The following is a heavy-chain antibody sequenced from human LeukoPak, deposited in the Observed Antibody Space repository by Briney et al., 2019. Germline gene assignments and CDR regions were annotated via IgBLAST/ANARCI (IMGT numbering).Heavy chain of an antibody. V-gene: IGHV4-34*01. Sequence: SETLSLTCAVYGGSFSGYYWSWIRQPPGKGLEWIGEINHSGSTNYNPSLKSRVTISVDTSKNQFSLKLSSVTAADTAVYYCARGLRFLEFDYWGQGTLVTVSS. CDR1: GGSFSGYY. CDR3: ARGLRFLEFDY. D-gene: IGHD3-3*01. J-gene: IGHJ4*02. CDR2: INHSGST.